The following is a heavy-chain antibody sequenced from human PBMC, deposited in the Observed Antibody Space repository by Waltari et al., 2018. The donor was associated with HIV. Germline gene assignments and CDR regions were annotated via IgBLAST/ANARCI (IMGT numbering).Heavy chain of an antibody. J-gene: IGHJ3*02. D-gene: IGHD3-16*01. V-gene: IGHV3-9*01. CDR2: ITSNGGSR. Sequence: EVWLVQSGGGLAQPGRSLRLPCAASDFLLEDYAMTGVRQAPGKGLEWVSAITSNGGSRAYADAVKGRFTISRDNARDSLYLQMNSLKPEDTAVYFCANTDGYYGGGGGPFAIWGQGTMVLVSS. CDR1: DFLLEDYA. CDR3: ANTDGYYGGGGGPFAI.